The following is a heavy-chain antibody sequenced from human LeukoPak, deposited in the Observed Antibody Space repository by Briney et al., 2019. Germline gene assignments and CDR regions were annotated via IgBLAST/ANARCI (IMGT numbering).Heavy chain of an antibody. V-gene: IGHV3-33*01. D-gene: IGHD3-16*01. CDR1: GFTFRTYG. CDR2: IWYDGSNE. CDR3: ARDGGYYYYGMDV. Sequence: GGSLRLSCAASGFTFRTYGMHWVRQAPGKGLDWVAVIWYDGSNEYYADSVKGRFTISRDNSNNTLYLQMNSLRAEDTAVYSCARDGGYYYYGMDVWGQGTTVTVSS. J-gene: IGHJ6*02.